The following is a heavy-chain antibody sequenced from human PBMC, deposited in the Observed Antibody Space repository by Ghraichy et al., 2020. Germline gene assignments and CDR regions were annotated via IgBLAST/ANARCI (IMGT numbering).Heavy chain of an antibody. CDR2: IKQDGSEK. Sequence: GALRLSCAASGFTFSSYWMSWVRQAPGKGLEWVANIKQDGSEKYYVDSVKGRFTISRDNAKNSLYLQMNSLRAEDTAVYYCARDQDQLWYFDYWGQGTLVTVSS. CDR1: GFTFSSYW. CDR3: ARDQDQLWYFDY. D-gene: IGHD2-2*01. J-gene: IGHJ4*02. V-gene: IGHV3-7*01.